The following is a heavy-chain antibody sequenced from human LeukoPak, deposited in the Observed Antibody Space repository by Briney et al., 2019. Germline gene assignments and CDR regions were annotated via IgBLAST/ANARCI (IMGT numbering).Heavy chain of an antibody. D-gene: IGHD5-12*01. CDR2: IYYSGST. J-gene: IGHJ4*02. CDR3: ATHSGYDSYFDY. CDR1: GDSISSYF. V-gene: IGHV4-59*08. Sequence: PSETLSLTCTVSGDSISSYFWSWIRQPPGKGLEWIGYIYYSGSTDYNPSLRSRVTISVDTFKSQFSLKLNSVTAADTAFYYCATHSGYDSYFDYWGQGTPVTVSS.